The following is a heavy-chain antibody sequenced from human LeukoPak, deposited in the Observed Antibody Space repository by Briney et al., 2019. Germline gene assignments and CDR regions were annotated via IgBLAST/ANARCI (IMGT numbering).Heavy chain of an antibody. D-gene: IGHD1-1*01. V-gene: IGHV4-34*01. Sequence: PSETLSLTCAVYGGSFSGYYWSWIRQPPGKGLEWIGEINHSGSTNYNPSLKSRVTISVDTSKNQFSLKLSSVTAADTAVYYCARRDSLDWTFDYWGQGTLVTVSS. CDR2: INHSGST. CDR1: GGSFSGYY. J-gene: IGHJ4*02. CDR3: ARRDSLDWTFDY.